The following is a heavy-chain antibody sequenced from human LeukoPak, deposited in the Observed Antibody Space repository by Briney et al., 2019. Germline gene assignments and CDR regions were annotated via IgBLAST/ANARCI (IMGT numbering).Heavy chain of an antibody. J-gene: IGHJ1*01. V-gene: IGHV3-30*18. D-gene: IGHD6-13*01. Sequence: SGGSLRLSCAASGFTFSSYAMSWVRQAPGKGLEWVAVISYDGSNKYYADSVRGRFTISRDNSKNTLYLQMNSLRAEDTAVYYCAKPLRQLVLGPIKHWGQGTLVTVSS. CDR1: GFTFSSYA. CDR2: ISYDGSNK. CDR3: AKPLRQLVLGPIKH.